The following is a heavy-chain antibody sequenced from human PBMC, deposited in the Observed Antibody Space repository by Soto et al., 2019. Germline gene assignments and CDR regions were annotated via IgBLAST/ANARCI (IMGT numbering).Heavy chain of an antibody. V-gene: IGHV3-33*01. CDR2: IWCDGSNK. J-gene: IGHJ4*02. Sequence: QVQLVESGGGVVQPGRSLRLSCAASGFTFNHYGMYWVRQAPGKGLEWVALIWCDGSNKYYADSVKGRFTISRDNSKNTLYLQMNSLRADDTAVYYCATDCSDYNCYSNWGQGTLVTVSS. CDR3: ATDCSDYNCYSN. D-gene: IGHD2-15*01. CDR1: GFTFNHYG.